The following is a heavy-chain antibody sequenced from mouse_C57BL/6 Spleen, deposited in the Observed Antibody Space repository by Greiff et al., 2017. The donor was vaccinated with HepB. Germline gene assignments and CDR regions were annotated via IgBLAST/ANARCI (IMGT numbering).Heavy chain of an antibody. CDR1: GYSITSGYD. Sequence: EVKLQESGPGMVKPSQSLSLTCTVTGYSITSGYDWHWIRHFPGNKLEWMGYISYSGSTNYNPSLKSRISITHDTSKNHFFLKLNSVTTEDTATYYCAREGGYDAFAWFAYWGQRTLVTVSA. J-gene: IGHJ3*01. V-gene: IGHV3-1*01. CDR2: ISYSGST. D-gene: IGHD2-2*01. CDR3: AREGGYDAFAWFAY.